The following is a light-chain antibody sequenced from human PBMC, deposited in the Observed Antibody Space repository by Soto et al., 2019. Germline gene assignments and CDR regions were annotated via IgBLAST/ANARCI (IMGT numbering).Light chain of an antibody. CDR1: QSVISRY. J-gene: IGKJ2*01. V-gene: IGKV3-20*01. CDR3: QQYPGYT. Sequence: EIVLTQSPGTLSLSPGERATLSCRASQSVISRYLAWYQQKPGQAPRLLIYDASSRATGIPDRFSGSGSGTDFTLTINRLEPADFAVYYCQQYPGYTFGPGTKLEIK. CDR2: DAS.